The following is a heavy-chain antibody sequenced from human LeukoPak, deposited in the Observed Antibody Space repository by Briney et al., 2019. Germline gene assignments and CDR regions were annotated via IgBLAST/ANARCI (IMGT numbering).Heavy chain of an antibody. Sequence: ASVKVSCKASGFTFSHYYMYWARQAPGQGLEWMGIINPSGGSTTYAQKFQGRVTMTRDTSTGTVYMELSSLRSEDTAVYYCSRGASYYVSGSYYKAADYWGQGTLVTVSS. V-gene: IGHV1-46*01. CDR2: INPSGGST. CDR3: SRGASYYVSGSYYKAADY. D-gene: IGHD3-10*01. CDR1: GFTFSHYY. J-gene: IGHJ4*02.